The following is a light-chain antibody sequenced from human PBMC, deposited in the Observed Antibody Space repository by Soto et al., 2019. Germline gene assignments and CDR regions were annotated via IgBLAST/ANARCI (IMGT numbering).Light chain of an antibody. Sequence: EIVLTRSPGTLSLSPGERATLSCRASQSVRSTYLAWYQQKPGLAPRLLIFGVSNRATGIPDRFSGSGSGTDFTLTISRLEPEDFAVYYCQQYGAYPLTFGGGTKVDNK. J-gene: IGKJ4*01. CDR1: QSVRSTY. CDR2: GVS. V-gene: IGKV3-20*01. CDR3: QQYGAYPLT.